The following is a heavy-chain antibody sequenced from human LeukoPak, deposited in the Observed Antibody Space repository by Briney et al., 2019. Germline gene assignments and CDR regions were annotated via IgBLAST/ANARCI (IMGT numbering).Heavy chain of an antibody. Sequence: ASVKVSCKASGYTFTSYGISWVRQAPGQGLEWMGWISAHNGNTKYAQKLQGRVTMTTDTSTSTAYMELRSLRSDDTAVYCCARDLGAADFDYGGQGTLVTVSS. CDR1: GYTFTSYG. V-gene: IGHV1-18*01. CDR2: ISAHNGNT. D-gene: IGHD6-13*01. J-gene: IGHJ4*02. CDR3: ARDLGAADFDY.